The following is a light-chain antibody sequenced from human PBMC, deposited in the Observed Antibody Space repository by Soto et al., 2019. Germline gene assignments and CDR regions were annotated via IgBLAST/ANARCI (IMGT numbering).Light chain of an antibody. CDR2: GAS. CDR3: QQYGTSPRT. CDR1: QSISSNY. Sequence: DIVMTQSPGTLSLSPGERATLSCRASQSISSNYLAWYQQKPGQSPRLLIYGASSRATGIPDRFSGRGSGTDFTLTISRLEPEDFAVYFCQQYGTSPRTLGQWTKVEIK. J-gene: IGKJ1*01. V-gene: IGKV3-20*01.